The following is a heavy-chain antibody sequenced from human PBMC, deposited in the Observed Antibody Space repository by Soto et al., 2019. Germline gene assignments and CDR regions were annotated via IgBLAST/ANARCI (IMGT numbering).Heavy chain of an antibody. D-gene: IGHD2-21*01. CDR3: ATDSTCTGGDCSNRAEYFQH. J-gene: IGHJ1*01. CDR2: ISGSGGST. CDR1: GFTFSSYA. Sequence: EVQLLESGGGLVQPGGSLRLSCAASGFTFSSYAMSWVRQAPGKGLEWVSAISGSGGSTYYADSVKGRFTISRDNSKNTLYLQMNSLRAEDTAVYYCATDSTCTGGDCSNRAEYFQHWGQGTLVTVSS. V-gene: IGHV3-23*01.